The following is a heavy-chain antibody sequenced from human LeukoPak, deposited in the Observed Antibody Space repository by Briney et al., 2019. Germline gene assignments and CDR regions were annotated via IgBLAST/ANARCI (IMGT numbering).Heavy chain of an antibody. CDR2: ISSSSSYI. CDR3: ATDYGGNSVVPFDY. J-gene: IGHJ4*02. D-gene: IGHD4-23*01. CDR1: GFTFSSYS. V-gene: IGHV3-21*01. Sequence: NPGGSLRLSCAASGFTFSSYSMNWVRQAPGKGLEWVSSISSSSSYIYYADSVKGRFTISRDNAKNSLYLQMNSLRAEDTAVYYCATDYGGNSVVPFDYWGRGTLVTVSS.